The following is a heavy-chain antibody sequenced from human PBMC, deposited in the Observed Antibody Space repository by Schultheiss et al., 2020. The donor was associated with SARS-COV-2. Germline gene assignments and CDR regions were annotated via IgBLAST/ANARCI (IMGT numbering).Heavy chain of an antibody. D-gene: IGHD6-19*01. CDR2: INPSGGST. J-gene: IGHJ6*02. V-gene: IGHV1-46*01. CDR1: GYTFTSYY. CDR3: ARDLGIAVAGAKRQIYYYYYYGMDV. Sequence: ASVKVSCKASGYTFTSYYMHWVRQAPGQGLEWMGIINPSGGSTSYAQKFQGRVTMTRDTSTSTVYMELSSLRSEDTAVYYCARDLGIAVAGAKRQIYYYYYYGMDVWGQGTTVTVSS.